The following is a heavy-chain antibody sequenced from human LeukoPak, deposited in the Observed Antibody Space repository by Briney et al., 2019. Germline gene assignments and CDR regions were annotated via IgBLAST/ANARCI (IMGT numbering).Heavy chain of an antibody. V-gene: IGHV3-74*01. D-gene: IGHD1-26*01. J-gene: IGHJ4*02. CDR3: ARDRRYSPDY. Sequence: PGGSLRLSCAASGFTFSDYWMHWVRQAPGKGLVWVSRIYSDGSNTIYADSVKGRFTISRDNAKNTLYLEMNSLRAEDTAVYYCARDRRYSPDYWGQGTLVTVSS. CDR2: IYSDGSNT. CDR1: GFTFSDYW.